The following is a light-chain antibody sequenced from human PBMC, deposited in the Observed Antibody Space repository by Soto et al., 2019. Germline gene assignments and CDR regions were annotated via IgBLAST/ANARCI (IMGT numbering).Light chain of an antibody. CDR3: CSYAGSYTL. J-gene: IGLJ2*01. CDR1: SSDVGGYNY. Sequence: QSALTQPRSVSGSPGQSVTISCTGTSSDVGGYNYVSWYQQHPVKAPKLMIYDVSKRPSGVPDRFSGSKSGNTASLTISGLQAEDEADFYCCSYAGSYTLFGGGTKLTVL. V-gene: IGLV2-11*01. CDR2: DVS.